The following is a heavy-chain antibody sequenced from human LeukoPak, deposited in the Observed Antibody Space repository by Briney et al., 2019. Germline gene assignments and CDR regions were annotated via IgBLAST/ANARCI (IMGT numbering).Heavy chain of an antibody. Sequence: GGSLRLSCAASGFTFNSYSMNWVRQAPGKGLEWVSSISGSNSYIYYADSVKGRFTISRDNAKNSLYLQMNSLRAEDTAVYYCARRVAATVGTFDYWGQGTLVTVSS. V-gene: IGHV3-21*01. CDR3: ARRVAATVGTFDY. CDR1: GFTFNSYS. D-gene: IGHD2-15*01. CDR2: ISGSNSYI. J-gene: IGHJ4*02.